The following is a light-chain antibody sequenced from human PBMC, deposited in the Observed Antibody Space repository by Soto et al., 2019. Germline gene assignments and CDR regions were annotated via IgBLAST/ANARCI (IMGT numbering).Light chain of an antibody. CDR1: NNAIVNDS. CDR3: GTWDAGLYV. V-gene: IGLV1-51*01. Sequence: QSVRTLPPSVSPAPGQKGTNTCPGSNNAIVNDSVARYLQLPGTAPKLLIYADDQRPSGNPDRFSASTTGASATLGITGLQTGDEADYFCGTWDAGLYVFGTGTKVTVL. CDR2: ADD. J-gene: IGLJ1*01.